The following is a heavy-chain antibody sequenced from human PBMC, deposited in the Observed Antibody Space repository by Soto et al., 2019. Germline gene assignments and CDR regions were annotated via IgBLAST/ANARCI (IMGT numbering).Heavy chain of an antibody. Sequence: ASVKVSCKASGYTFTSYAMNWVRQAPGQGLEWMGWINTNTGNPTYAQGFTGRFVFSLDTSVSTAYLQICSLKAEDTAVYYCARGGSGWYEESWLDPWGQGTLVTVSS. V-gene: IGHV7-4-1*01. D-gene: IGHD6-19*01. CDR2: INTNTGNP. J-gene: IGHJ5*02. CDR1: GYTFTSYA. CDR3: ARGGSGWYEESWLDP.